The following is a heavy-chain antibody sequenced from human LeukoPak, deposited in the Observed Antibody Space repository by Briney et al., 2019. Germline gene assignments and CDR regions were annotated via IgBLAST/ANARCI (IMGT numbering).Heavy chain of an antibody. D-gene: IGHD3-22*01. CDR2: FYTSGST. Sequence: SETLSLTCTVSGGSISSYYWSWIRQHAGKGLEWIGRFYTSGSTNYNPSLKSRVTMSVDTSKNQFSLKLSSVTAADTAVYYCARAPIITQALSPRYYYYYYMDVWGKGTTVTVSS. V-gene: IGHV4-4*07. CDR1: GGSISSYY. J-gene: IGHJ6*03. CDR3: ARAPIITQALSPRYYYYYYMDV.